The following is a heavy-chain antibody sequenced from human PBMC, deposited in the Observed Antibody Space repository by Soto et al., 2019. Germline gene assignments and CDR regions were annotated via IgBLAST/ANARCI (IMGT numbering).Heavy chain of an antibody. CDR1: GFTFSSYW. CDR2: INSDGSST. J-gene: IGHJ6*02. CDR3: ARDRKQIAASYGMDV. V-gene: IGHV3-74*01. Sequence: PGGSLRLSCAASGFTFSSYWMHWVRQAPGKGLVWVSRINSDGSSTSYADSVKGRFTISRDNSKNTLYLQMNSLRAEDTAVYYCARDRKQIAASYGMDVWGQGTTVTVS. D-gene: IGHD6-13*01.